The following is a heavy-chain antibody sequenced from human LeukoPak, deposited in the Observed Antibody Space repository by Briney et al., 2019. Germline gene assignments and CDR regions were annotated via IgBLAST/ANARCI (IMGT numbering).Heavy chain of an antibody. Sequence: GGSLRLSCTDSGFSFSTYNINWVRQAPGKGLEWVSYISSSGVTIHYADSVKGRFSISRDNTKNSVYLHMNSLRAEDTAVYYCATSVNWGQGTLVRASS. V-gene: IGHV3-48*01. CDR3: ATSVN. CDR1: GFSFSTYN. CDR2: ISSSGVTI. J-gene: IGHJ4*02.